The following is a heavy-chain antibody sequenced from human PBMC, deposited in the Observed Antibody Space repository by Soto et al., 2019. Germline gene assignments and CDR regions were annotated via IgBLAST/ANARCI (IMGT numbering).Heavy chain of an antibody. CDR2: IYSSGST. CDR3: ARDHPHSYGVYYLDY. D-gene: IGHD5-18*01. CDR1: GGSISNYY. Sequence: SETLSLTCTVSGGSISNYYWNWIRQSPGKGLEWIGYIYSSGSTHYNPSLQNRVTISIDTSKNQVSLKVNSVTAADTAVYYCARDHPHSYGVYYLDYRGQGTLVTVSS. J-gene: IGHJ4*02. V-gene: IGHV4-59*01.